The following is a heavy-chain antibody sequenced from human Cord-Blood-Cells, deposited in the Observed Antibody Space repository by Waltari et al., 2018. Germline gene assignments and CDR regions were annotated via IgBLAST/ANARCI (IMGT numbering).Heavy chain of an antibody. CDR2: IYYSGST. V-gene: IGHV4-30-4*01. CDR3: ARELRYFDWLLYFDI. J-gene: IGHJ3*02. CDR1: VGSISSGDSY. Sequence: QVQLQESGPGLVKPSQTLSLTCTVSVGSISSGDSYWSWIRQPPGKGLEWIGYIYYSGSTYYNPSLKSRVTISVDTSKNQFSLKLSSVTAADTAVYYCARELRYFDWLLYFDIWGQGTMVTVSS. D-gene: IGHD3-9*01.